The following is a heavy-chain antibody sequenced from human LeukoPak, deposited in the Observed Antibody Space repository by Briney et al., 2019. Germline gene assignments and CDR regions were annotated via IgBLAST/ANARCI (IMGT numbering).Heavy chain of an antibody. Sequence: GGSPRLSCAASGFTFSDYYMSWIRQAPGKGLWWVSYISSSGSTIYYADSVKGRFTISRDNAKNSLYLQMNRLRAEDTAVYYCARDQNTVTLYYYYMDVWGKGTTVTASS. CDR3: ARDQNTVTLYYYYMDV. D-gene: IGHD4-17*01. J-gene: IGHJ6*03. CDR1: GFTFSDYY. CDR2: ISSSGSTI. V-gene: IGHV3-11*04.